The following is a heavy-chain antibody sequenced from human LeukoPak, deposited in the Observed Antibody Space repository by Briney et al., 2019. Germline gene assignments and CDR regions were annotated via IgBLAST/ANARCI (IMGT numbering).Heavy chain of an antibody. J-gene: IGHJ3*02. V-gene: IGHV1-2*02. CDR2: INPNSGGT. D-gene: IGHD3-9*01. CDR3: ARSLTGGPYDAFDI. CDR1: GYTFTGYY. Sequence: ASVKVSCKASGYTFTGYYMHWVRQAPGQGLEWMGWINPNSGGTNYAQKFQGRVTMTRDTSISTAYTELSRLRSDDTAVYYCARSLTGGPYDAFDIWGQGTMVTVSS.